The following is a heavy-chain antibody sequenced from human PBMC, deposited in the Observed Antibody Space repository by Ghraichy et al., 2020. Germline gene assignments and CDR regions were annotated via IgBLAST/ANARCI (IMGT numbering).Heavy chain of an antibody. Sequence: GGSLRLSCAASGFTFDDYAMHWVRQAPGKGLEWVSGISWNSGSIGYADSVKGRFTISRDNAKNSLYLQMNSLRAEDTALYYCAKGIIAAAGTAPYYFDYWGQGTLVTVSS. J-gene: IGHJ4*02. CDR1: GFTFDDYA. V-gene: IGHV3-9*01. D-gene: IGHD6-13*01. CDR2: ISWNSGSI. CDR3: AKGIIAAAGTAPYYFDY.